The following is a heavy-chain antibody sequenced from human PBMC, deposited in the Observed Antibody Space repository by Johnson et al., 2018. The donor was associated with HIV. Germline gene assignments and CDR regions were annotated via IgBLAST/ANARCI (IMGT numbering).Heavy chain of an antibody. D-gene: IGHD3-10*01. J-gene: IGHJ3*02. CDR2: IKSKTDGGTT. CDR1: GFTFSNAW. CDR3: TTDQGYYGDAFDI. V-gene: IGHV3-15*01. Sequence: VQLVESGGGLVKPGGSLRLSCAASGFTFSNAWMSWVRQAPGKGLEWVGSIKSKTDGGTTDYAEPVTGRFTISRDDSKNTLYLQINSLKTEDTAVYYCTTDQGYYGDAFDIWGQGTMVTVSS.